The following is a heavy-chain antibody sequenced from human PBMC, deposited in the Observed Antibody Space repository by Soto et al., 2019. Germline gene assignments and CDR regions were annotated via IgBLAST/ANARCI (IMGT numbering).Heavy chain of an antibody. D-gene: IGHD3-3*01. J-gene: IGHJ4*02. CDR3: VRPGRYLWSGRYFFDY. Sequence: PGGSLRLSCVGSAFPFSNYGMHWVRQAPGKGLEWVAVISYEGSIKDYTDSVKGRFTISRDVPTNTLYLQMNSLRPEDTGVYYCVRPGRYLWSGRYFFDYWGQGTLVTVSS. CDR1: AFPFSNYG. CDR2: ISYEGSIK. V-gene: IGHV3-30*03.